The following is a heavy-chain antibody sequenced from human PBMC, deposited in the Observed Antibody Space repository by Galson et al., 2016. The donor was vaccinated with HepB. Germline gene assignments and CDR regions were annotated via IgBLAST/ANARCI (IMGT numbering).Heavy chain of an antibody. CDR1: GFIFRQSW. J-gene: IGHJ5*02. Sequence: SLRLSCAASGFIFRQSWMSWVRQAPGKGLGWVANNNPEGSDDYYVDSMKCRFPISRDNAQNSLFLQMNNLRAEDTALYYCARVNYDPVGQGTLVTVSS. CDR3: ARVNYDP. D-gene: IGHD5-24*01. V-gene: IGHV3-7*03. CDR2: NNPEGSDD.